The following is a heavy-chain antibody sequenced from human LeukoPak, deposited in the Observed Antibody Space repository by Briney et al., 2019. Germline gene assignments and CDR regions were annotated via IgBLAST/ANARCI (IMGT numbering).Heavy chain of an antibody. V-gene: IGHV4-59*01. CDR3: ASSSLWGATLDY. CDR2: IYYSGST. CDR1: GGSISSYY. Sequence: SETLSLTCTVSGGSISSYYWSWIRQPPGKGLELIGYIYYSGSTNYNPSLKSRVTISVDTSKNQFSLKLSSVTAADTAVYYCASSSLWGATLDYWGQGTLVTVSS. D-gene: IGHD1-26*01. J-gene: IGHJ4*02.